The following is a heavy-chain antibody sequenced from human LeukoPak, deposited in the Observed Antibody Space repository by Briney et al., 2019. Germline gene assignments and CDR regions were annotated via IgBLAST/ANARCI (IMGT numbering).Heavy chain of an antibody. Sequence: ASVKVSCKASGYTFTSYAINWVRQATGQRLEWMGWMNPNSGNTGYAQKFQGRVTMTRNTSISTAYMELSSLRSEDTAVYYCARADYSGYDGFDYWGQGTLVTVSS. CDR1: GYTFTSYA. V-gene: IGHV1-8*01. D-gene: IGHD5-12*01. CDR3: ARADYSGYDGFDY. CDR2: MNPNSGNT. J-gene: IGHJ4*02.